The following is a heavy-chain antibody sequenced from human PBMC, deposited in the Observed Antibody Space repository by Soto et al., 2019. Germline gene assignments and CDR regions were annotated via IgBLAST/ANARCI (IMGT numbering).Heavy chain of an antibody. CDR2: MEPSTGRT. V-gene: IGHV1-8*01. Sequence: QVQLVQSGAEVRERGASVKVSCKASGYSFTSLDINWVRQTAGQGLEWMGWMEPSTGRTGYAQKFQGRVTMTRDTSINTAYMELTTLTSDDTAFYYCARGVSAGVDYWGQGTLVIVSS. J-gene: IGHJ4*02. CDR1: GYSFTSLD. CDR3: ARGVSAGVDY. D-gene: IGHD1-26*01.